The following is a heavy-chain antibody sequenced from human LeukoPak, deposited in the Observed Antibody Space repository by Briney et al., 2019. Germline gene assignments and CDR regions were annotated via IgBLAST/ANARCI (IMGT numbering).Heavy chain of an antibody. CDR1: GYSISSGYY. D-gene: IGHD1-26*01. CDR3: ATDGGTFDY. CDR2: IYHSGST. J-gene: IGHJ4*02. V-gene: IGHV4-38-2*02. Sequence: SETLSLTCTVSGYSISSGYYWGWIRQPPGKGLEWIGSIYHSGSTYYNPSLKSRVTISVDTSKNQFSLKLSSVTAADTAVYYCATDGGTFDYWGQGTLVTVSS.